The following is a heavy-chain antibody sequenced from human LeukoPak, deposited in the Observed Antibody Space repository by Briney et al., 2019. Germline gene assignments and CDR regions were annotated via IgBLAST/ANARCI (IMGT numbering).Heavy chain of an antibody. CDR3: AKDNRRHYTSGPNPDSLH. CDR1: GFIFNNYA. J-gene: IGHJ4*02. D-gene: IGHD6-19*01. V-gene: IGHV3-9*01. Sequence: GGSLRLSCAGSGFIFNNYAMHWVRQPPGKGLEWVSGISWNSGSIDYADSVKGRFTISRDNAKNSLYLQMNSLRVEDTAFYYCAKDNRRHYTSGPNPDSLHWGQGAPVTVSS. CDR2: ISWNSGSI.